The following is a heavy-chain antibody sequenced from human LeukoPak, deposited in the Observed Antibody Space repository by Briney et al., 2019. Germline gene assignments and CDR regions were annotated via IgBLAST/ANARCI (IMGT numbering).Heavy chain of an antibody. Sequence: SETLSLTCAVSGVSISSSNSYWGWIRQPPGKGLEWIGNIYYSGSTYYNASLQSRVTISIDTSKNQFSLRLNSVTAADTAMYYCAKSGGYGLIDYWGQGTLVTVSS. CDR3: AKSGGYGLIDY. CDR2: IYYSGST. V-gene: IGHV4-39*01. CDR1: GVSISSSNSY. D-gene: IGHD1-26*01. J-gene: IGHJ4*02.